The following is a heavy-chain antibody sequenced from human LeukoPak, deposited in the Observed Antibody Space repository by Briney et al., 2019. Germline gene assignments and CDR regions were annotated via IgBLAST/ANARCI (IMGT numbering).Heavy chain of an antibody. Sequence: GGSLRLSCAVSGFTFSSYWMNWVRQAPGKGLEWVANIKRDGSEKYYVDSVKGRFTISRDNSKSTVYLQMNSLRAEDTAVYYCSKDLTSDFGGDFDPWGQGTLVTVSS. J-gene: IGHJ5*02. CDR1: GFTFSSYW. CDR2: IKRDGSEK. V-gene: IGHV3-7*01. D-gene: IGHD3-10*01. CDR3: SKDLTSDFGGDFDP.